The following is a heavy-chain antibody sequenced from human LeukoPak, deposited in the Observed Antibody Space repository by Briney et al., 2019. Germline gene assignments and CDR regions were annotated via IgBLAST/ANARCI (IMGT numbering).Heavy chain of an antibody. CDR3: ARHRGGSSSWHFDY. J-gene: IGHJ4*02. D-gene: IGHD6-13*01. CDR2: IYYSDNI. V-gene: IGHV4-59*08. CDR1: GGSLSTFY. Sequence: PSETLSLTCSVSGGSLSTFYWSWLRQPPGKGLEWIGYIYYSDNINYNPSLKSRVAISVDTSKNQFSVKLASVTAADTAVYYCARHRGGSSSWHFDYWGQGTLVTVSS.